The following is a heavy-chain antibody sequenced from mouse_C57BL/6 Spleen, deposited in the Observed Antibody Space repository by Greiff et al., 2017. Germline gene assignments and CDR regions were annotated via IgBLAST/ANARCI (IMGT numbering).Heavy chain of an antibody. CDR3: ARGILRGVGDAMDY. D-gene: IGHD1-1*01. V-gene: IGHV1-82*01. Sequence: QVQLKESGPELVKPGASVKISCKASGYAFSSSWMNWVKQRPGKGLEWIGRIYPGDGDTNYNGKFKGKATLTADKSSSTAYMQLSSLTSEDSAVYFCARGILRGVGDAMDYWGQGTSVTVSS. CDR2: IYPGDGDT. CDR1: GYAFSSSW. J-gene: IGHJ4*01.